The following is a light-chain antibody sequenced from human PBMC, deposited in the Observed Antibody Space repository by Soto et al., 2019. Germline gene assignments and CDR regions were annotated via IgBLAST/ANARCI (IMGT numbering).Light chain of an antibody. CDR1: QIISNR. CDR2: KTS. V-gene: IGKV1-5*03. J-gene: IGKJ4*02. CDR3: QHYDTYSP. Sequence: DIQMTHSPSTLSASVGDRVTITCRASQIISNRLAWYQQKPGKAPKLLIYKTSSLESGVPARFSGSGSGTEFTLTISSLQPDDFATYFCQHYDTYSPFGGGTKVEIK.